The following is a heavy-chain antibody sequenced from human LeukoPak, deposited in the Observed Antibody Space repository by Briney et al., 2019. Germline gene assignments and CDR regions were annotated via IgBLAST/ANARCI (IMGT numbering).Heavy chain of an antibody. CDR1: GYTFTSYG. CDR3: ARAGIAAAGYAFDI. Sequence: SVKVSCKASGYTFTSYGISWVRQAPGQGLEWMGGIIPIFGTANYAQKFQGRVTITADESTSTAYMELSSLRSEDTAVYYCARAGIAAAGYAFDIWGQGTMVTVSS. J-gene: IGHJ3*02. D-gene: IGHD6-13*01. V-gene: IGHV1-69*13. CDR2: IIPIFGTA.